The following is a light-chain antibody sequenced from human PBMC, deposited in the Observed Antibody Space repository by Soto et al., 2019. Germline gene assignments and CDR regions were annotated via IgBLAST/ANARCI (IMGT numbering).Light chain of an antibody. V-gene: IGKV3-20*01. CDR2: GAS. CDR3: RQCGNSWWT. CDR1: QAVSSTY. Sequence: EVVLTQSPNTLSLSPGESATLSCRASQAVSSTYLVWYQQKPGLAPRLLIYGASSRAPGISDRFSGSGSGTDFTLTISRLEPEDFAVYYCRQCGNSWWTFGEGTKVEIK. J-gene: IGKJ1*01.